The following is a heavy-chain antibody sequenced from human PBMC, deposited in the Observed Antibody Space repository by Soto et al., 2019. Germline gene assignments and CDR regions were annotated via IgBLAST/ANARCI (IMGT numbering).Heavy chain of an antibody. CDR3: ATRLREYNWNYVYFDC. CDR2: FDPEDGET. V-gene: IGHV1-24*01. J-gene: IGHJ4*02. D-gene: IGHD1-7*01. CDR1: GYTLTELS. Sequence: ASVKVSCKVSGYTLTELSMHWVRQAPGKGLEWMGGFDPEDGETIYAQKFQGRVTMTEDTSTDTAYMELSSLRSEDTAVYYCATRLREYNWNYVYFDCWGQGTLVTVSS.